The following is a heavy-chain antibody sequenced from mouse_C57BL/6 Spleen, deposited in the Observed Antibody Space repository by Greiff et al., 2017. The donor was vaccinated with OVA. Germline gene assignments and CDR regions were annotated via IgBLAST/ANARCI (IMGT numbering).Heavy chain of an antibody. Sequence: EVKVVESGGGLVKPGGSLKLSCAASGFTFSSYAMSWVRQTPEKRLEWVATISDGGSYTYYPDNVKGRFTISRDNANNNLYLQLSHLKSEDTAMYYCARDGDGNYERYFDYWGQGTTLTVSS. V-gene: IGHV5-4*01. D-gene: IGHD2-1*01. CDR2: ISDGGSYT. J-gene: IGHJ2*01. CDR1: GFTFSSYA. CDR3: ARDGDGNYERYFDY.